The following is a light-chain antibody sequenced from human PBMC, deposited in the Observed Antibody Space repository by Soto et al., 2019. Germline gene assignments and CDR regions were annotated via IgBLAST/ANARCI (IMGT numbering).Light chain of an antibody. Sequence: QSALTQPASVSGSPGQSITISCTGTSSDVGSYKYVSWYQQHPGKAPKLIIYEVSVRPSGVSNRFSGSKSGNTASLTISGLQAEDEADYYCSSYATNRDVLFGGGTKVTVL. V-gene: IGLV2-14*01. CDR1: SSDVGSYKY. J-gene: IGLJ2*01. CDR3: SSYATNRDVL. CDR2: EVS.